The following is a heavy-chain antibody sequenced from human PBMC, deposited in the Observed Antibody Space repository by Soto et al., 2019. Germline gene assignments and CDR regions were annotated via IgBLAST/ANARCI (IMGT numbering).Heavy chain of an antibody. V-gene: IGHV1-69*13. CDR2: IIRIFGTA. J-gene: IGHJ6*02. CDR3: ARDIPYSDRSNQIPFGGLIVIRGLDV. CDR1: GCALSVDV. D-gene: IGHD3-16*02. Sequence: GFPVKRSCKASGCALSVDVISWVRLTNGKGLEWMGGIIRIFGTANYAQKFQGRVTITADESTSTAYMELSSLRSEATAVYYCARDIPYSDRSNQIPFGGLIVIRGLDVWGQGTTVTVSS.